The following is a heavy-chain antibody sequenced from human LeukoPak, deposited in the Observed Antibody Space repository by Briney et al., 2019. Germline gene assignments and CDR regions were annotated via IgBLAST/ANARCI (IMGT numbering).Heavy chain of an antibody. CDR3: AKGFRGYSYGIFFDY. D-gene: IGHD5-18*01. CDR1: GFTFSSYA. CDR2: ISGSGGST. V-gene: IGHV3-23*01. J-gene: IGHJ4*02. Sequence: GGSLRLSCAASGFTFSSYAMIGVRQAPGKGLEWVSAISGSGGSTYYADSVKGRFTISRDNSKNTLYLQMNSLRAEDTAVYYCAKGFRGYSYGIFFDYWGQGTLVTVSS.